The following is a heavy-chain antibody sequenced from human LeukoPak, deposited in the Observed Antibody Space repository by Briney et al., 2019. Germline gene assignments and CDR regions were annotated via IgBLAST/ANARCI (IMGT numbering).Heavy chain of an antibody. V-gene: IGHV3-66*01. Sequence: GGSLRLSCAASGFTFSNAWMSWVRRAPGKGLEWVSLIYSGGSTYYADSVKGRFTISRDNSKNTLYLQMNSLRAEDTAVYYCARDKGRYFDWLPRHDAFDIWGQGTMVTVSS. J-gene: IGHJ3*02. CDR1: GFTFSNAW. CDR2: IYSGGST. D-gene: IGHD3-9*01. CDR3: ARDKGRYFDWLPRHDAFDI.